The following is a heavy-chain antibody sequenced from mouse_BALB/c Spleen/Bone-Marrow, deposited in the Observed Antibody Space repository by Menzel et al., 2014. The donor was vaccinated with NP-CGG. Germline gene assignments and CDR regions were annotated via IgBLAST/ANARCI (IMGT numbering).Heavy chain of an antibody. CDR1: GFSLTNYG. Sequence: VQLQQSGPGLVQSSQSLSITCTVSGFSLTNYGVHWVRQSPGKGLEWLGVIWRGGSTGYNAAFMSRLSITRDNSKSQVFFKMNSLQADDTAIYYCAKNRRGTRAMDYWGQGTSVTVSS. D-gene: IGHD3-3*01. CDR3: AKNRRGTRAMDY. V-gene: IGHV2-5*01. CDR2: IWRGGST. J-gene: IGHJ4*01.